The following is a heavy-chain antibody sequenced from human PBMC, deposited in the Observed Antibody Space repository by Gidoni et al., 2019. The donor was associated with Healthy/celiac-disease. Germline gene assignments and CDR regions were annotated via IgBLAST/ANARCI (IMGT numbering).Heavy chain of an antibody. J-gene: IGHJ3*02. CDR2: IYYSGST. CDR3: ASPTPSRLDAFDI. CDR1: GGSISSSSYY. D-gene: IGHD3-22*01. Sequence: QLQLQESGPGLVKPSETLSLTCTVPGGSISSSSYYWGWIRQPPGKGLEWIGSIYYSGSTYYNPSLKSRVTISVDTSKNQFSLKLSSVTAADTAVYYCASPTPSRLDAFDIWGQGTMVTVSS. V-gene: IGHV4-39*01.